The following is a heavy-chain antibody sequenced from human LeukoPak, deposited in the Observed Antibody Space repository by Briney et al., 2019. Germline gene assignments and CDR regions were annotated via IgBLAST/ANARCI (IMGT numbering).Heavy chain of an antibody. CDR1: GGSFSGYY. D-gene: IGHD6-6*01. CDR3: ACLTKARPYYYYYYMDV. Sequence: RSETLSLTCAVYGGSFSGYYWSWIRQPPGKGLEWIGEINHSGSTNYNPSLKSRVTISVDTSKNQFSLKLSSVTAADTAVYYCACLTKARPYYYYYYMDVWGKGTTVTVSS. CDR2: INHSGST. J-gene: IGHJ6*03. V-gene: IGHV4-34*01.